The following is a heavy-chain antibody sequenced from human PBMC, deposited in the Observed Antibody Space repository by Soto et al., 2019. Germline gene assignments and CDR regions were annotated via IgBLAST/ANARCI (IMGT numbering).Heavy chain of an antibody. CDR1: GFIVGGFV. D-gene: IGHD3-3*01. CDR3: AKDFFPVSYAFDI. J-gene: IGHJ3*02. Sequence: GGSLRLSCAASGFIVGGFVIHWVRQASGKGLEWVGRIRDKGNNYATTYAASMKGRFTISRDNSKNTLYLQMNSLRSEDTVVFYCAKDFFPVSYAFDIWGQGTMVTVSS. CDR2: IRDKGNNYAT. V-gene: IGHV3-73*01.